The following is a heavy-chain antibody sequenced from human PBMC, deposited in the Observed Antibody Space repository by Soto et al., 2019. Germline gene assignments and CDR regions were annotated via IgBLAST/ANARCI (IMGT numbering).Heavy chain of an antibody. CDR3: ARDRDSDTFFPYFYGMDV. D-gene: IGHD3-16*01. CDR1: GFAFSSYE. Sequence: GGSLRLSCAASGFAFSSYEMNWVRQAPGKGLGWVSYISSSAKTIYYADSVKGRFTISRDNAKSSLYLQMNSLRAEDAAVYYCARDRDSDTFFPYFYGMDVWGQGTTVTVSS. CDR2: ISSSAKTI. J-gene: IGHJ6*02. V-gene: IGHV3-48*03.